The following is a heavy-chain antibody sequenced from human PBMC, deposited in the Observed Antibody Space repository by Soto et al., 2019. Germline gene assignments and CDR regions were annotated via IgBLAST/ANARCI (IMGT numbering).Heavy chain of an antibody. V-gene: IGHV3-33*01. J-gene: IGHJ4*02. CDR3: ARDGVGATAYFGYFDY. CDR2: IRYDGSDI. CDR1: QIIFNGFG. Sequence: GGSLRLSCAASQIIFNGFGMHRVRQAPGKGLEWVAVIRYDGSDIHYADSVKGRFTISRDNSKNTLYLQMDSLRGEDTAVYYCARDGVGATAYFGYFDYWGQGALVTVSS. D-gene: IGHD1-26*01.